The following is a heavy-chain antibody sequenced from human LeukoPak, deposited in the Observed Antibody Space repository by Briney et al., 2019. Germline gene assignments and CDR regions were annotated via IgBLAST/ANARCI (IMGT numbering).Heavy chain of an antibody. CDR2: IKKDGSEK. V-gene: IGHV3-7*01. CDR3: VRNHRRLHY. J-gene: IGHJ4*02. D-gene: IGHD1-14*01. CDR1: GFTFSSYW. Sequence: RGPLRHTYAASGFTFSSYWMIWVRQAPGKGLEWVANIKKDGSEKYYVDSVKGRFTITRDNAKNSLYLNGNSLRAEDTAVYCCVRNHRRLHYWGQGTLVTVSS.